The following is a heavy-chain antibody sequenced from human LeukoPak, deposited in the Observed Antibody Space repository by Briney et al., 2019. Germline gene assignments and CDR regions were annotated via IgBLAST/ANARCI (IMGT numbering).Heavy chain of an antibody. CDR3: AKTNGYYSD. CDR2: ISGSGGTT. D-gene: IGHD3-22*01. V-gene: IGHV3-23*01. Sequence: GGSLRLSCAASGFTFSNYGMNWVRQAPGKGLEWVSGISGSGGTTYYADSVKGRFTISRDNSKNSLSLQVSSLRAEDTAVYYCAKTNGYYSDWGQGTLVTVSS. J-gene: IGHJ4*02. CDR1: GFTFSNYG.